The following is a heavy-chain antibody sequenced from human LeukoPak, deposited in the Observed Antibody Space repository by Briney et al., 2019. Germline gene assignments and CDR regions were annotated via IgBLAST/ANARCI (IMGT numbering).Heavy chain of an antibody. Sequence: ASVKVSCKASGYTFTSYYMHWVRQAPGQGLEWMGIINPSGGSTSYAQKFQGRVTITADESTSTAYMELSSLRSEDTAVYYCARVGSSSLAFDIWGQGTMVTVSS. CDR2: INPSGGST. V-gene: IGHV1-46*01. CDR3: ARVGSSSLAFDI. D-gene: IGHD6-6*01. CDR1: GYTFTSYY. J-gene: IGHJ3*02.